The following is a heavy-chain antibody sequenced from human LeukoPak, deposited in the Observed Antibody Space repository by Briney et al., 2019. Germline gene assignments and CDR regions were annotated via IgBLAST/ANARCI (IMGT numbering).Heavy chain of an antibody. CDR3: ARDYPEADEQQGRPNGMDV. CDR1: GYTFTSYG. D-gene: IGHD6-13*01. Sequence: ASVKVSCKASGYTFTSYGISWVRQAPGQGLEWMGWISAYNGNTNYAQKLQGRVTMTTDASTSTAYMELRSLRSDDTAVYYCARDYPEADEQQGRPNGMDVWGQGTTVTVSS. V-gene: IGHV1-18*01. J-gene: IGHJ6*02. CDR2: ISAYNGNT.